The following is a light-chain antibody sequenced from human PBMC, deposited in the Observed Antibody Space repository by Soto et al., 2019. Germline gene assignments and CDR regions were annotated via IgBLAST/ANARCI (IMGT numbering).Light chain of an antibody. V-gene: IGLV1-44*01. Sequence: QSVLTQPPSASGTPGQRVTISCSGSSSNIGSNTVNWYQQLPGTAPKLLIYSNNQRPSGVPDRFSGSKSGTSASLAISGLQSEDEADYYCAAWDDSLNGHVVFCGGTKLTGL. CDR2: SNN. CDR3: AAWDDSLNGHVV. CDR1: SSNIGSNT. J-gene: IGLJ2*01.